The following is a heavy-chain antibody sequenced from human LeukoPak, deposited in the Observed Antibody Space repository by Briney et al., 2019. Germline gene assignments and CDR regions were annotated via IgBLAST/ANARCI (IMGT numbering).Heavy chain of an antibody. J-gene: IGHJ5*02. CDR1: GYTLTSYY. CDR3: ARGRRFPYTYYYGSGSSNWFDP. V-gene: IGHV1-46*01. D-gene: IGHD3-10*01. Sequence: ASVKVSCKASGYTLTSYYLQWVRQAPGQGLEWMGIINPSGGSTRYAQKLQGRVTMTTDTSTSTAYMELRSLRSNDTAVYYCARGRRFPYTYYYGSGSSNWFDPWGQGTLVTVSS. CDR2: INPSGGST.